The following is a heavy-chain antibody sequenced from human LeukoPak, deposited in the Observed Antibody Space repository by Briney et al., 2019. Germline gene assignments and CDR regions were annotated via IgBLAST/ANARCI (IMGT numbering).Heavy chain of an antibody. V-gene: IGHV4-34*01. CDR1: GGSFSGYY. CDR2: INHSGST. Sequence: PSETLPLTCAVYGGSFSGYYWSWIRQPPGKGLEWIGEINHSGSTNYNPSLKSRVTISVDTSKNQFSLKLSPVTAADTAVYYCARGLTGYSSGSYDYWGQGTLVTVSS. D-gene: IGHD6-19*01. J-gene: IGHJ4*02. CDR3: ARGLTGYSSGSYDY.